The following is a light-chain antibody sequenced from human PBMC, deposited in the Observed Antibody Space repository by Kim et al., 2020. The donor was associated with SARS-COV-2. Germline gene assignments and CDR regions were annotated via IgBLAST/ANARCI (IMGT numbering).Light chain of an antibody. CDR3: LQDFDYPWT. V-gene: IGKV1-6*01. CDR1: QDIRND. CDR2: AAS. J-gene: IGKJ1*01. Sequence: AIQMTQSPSSLSASVGDRVTITCRPSQDIRNDLGWYQQKPGEAPKLLIYAASTLQSGVPSMFSGSGSGTDFTLTISSLQPEDFATYYCLQDFDYPWTFGQGTKVDIK.